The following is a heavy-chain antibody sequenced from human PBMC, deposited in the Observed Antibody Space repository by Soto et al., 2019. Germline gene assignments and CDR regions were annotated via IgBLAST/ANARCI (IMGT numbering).Heavy chain of an antibody. J-gene: IGHJ4*02. CDR1: GYTFTSYA. D-gene: IGHD3-22*01. Sequence: GASVKVSCKASGYTFTSYAMHWVRQAPGQRLEWMGWINAGNGNTKYSQKFQGRVTITRDTSASTAYMELSSLRSEDTAVYYCATDNYYDSSGYYTVPVYWGQGTLVTVSS. CDR3: ATDNYYDSSGYYTVPVY. CDR2: INAGNGNT. V-gene: IGHV1-3*01.